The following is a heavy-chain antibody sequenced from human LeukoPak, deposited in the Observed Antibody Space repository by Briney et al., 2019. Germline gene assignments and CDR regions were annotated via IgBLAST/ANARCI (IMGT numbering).Heavy chain of an antibody. J-gene: IGHJ5*02. CDR1: GASISGSGYY. CDR2: IYSSGST. D-gene: IGHD3-9*01. CDR3: ARESSSPIFPNWFDP. Sequence: PSETLSLTCTVSGASISGSGYYWGWIRQPPGKGLEWIGSIYSSGSTYYNASLQSRVTISIETSKNQISLRLNSVTAADTAVYYCARESSSPIFPNWFDPWGQGTLVTVSS. V-gene: IGHV4-39*07.